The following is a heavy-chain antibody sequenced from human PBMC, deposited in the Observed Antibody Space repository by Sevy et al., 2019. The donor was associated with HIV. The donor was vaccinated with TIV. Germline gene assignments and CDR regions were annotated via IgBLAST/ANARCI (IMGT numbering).Heavy chain of an antibody. V-gene: IGHV3-23*01. Sequence: GGSLRLSCAASGFTFSNYAMSWVRQTPGKGLEWVSAISGGADSTYYTDSVKGRFTISRDNSKNTVYLQMNSLRAEDTAVYYCVKEVSQYSYSDYWGQGTLVTVSS. J-gene: IGHJ4*02. CDR1: GFTFSNYA. CDR2: ISGGADST. D-gene: IGHD5-18*01. CDR3: VKEVSQYSYSDY.